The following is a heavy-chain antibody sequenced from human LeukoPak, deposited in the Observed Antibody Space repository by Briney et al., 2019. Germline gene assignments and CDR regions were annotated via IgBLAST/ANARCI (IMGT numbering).Heavy chain of an antibody. CDR1: GYTFTSNY. Sequence: ASVKVSCKASGYTFTSNYIHWVRQAPGQGLEWMGMIYPRDGSTNYAQKFQGRVTITADESTSTAYKELSSLRSEDTAVYYCARGIAAAGPYYYGMDVWGQGTTVTVSS. CDR2: IYPRDGST. J-gene: IGHJ6*02. D-gene: IGHD6-13*01. CDR3: ARGIAAAGPYYYGMDV. V-gene: IGHV1-46*01.